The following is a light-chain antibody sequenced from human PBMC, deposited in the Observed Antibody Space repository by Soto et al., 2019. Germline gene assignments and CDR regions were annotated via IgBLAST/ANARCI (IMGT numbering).Light chain of an antibody. V-gene: IGKV1-5*03. J-gene: IGKJ1*01. Sequence: DIQMTQSPSTLSASVGDRVTITCRASRSISSWLAWYQQKPGKAPNLLIYKASNLEDRVPSRFSGSGSGTEFTLTISSLQPDDSATYYCQQYNDYPGTFGQGTKVEIK. CDR3: QQYNDYPGT. CDR2: KAS. CDR1: RSISSW.